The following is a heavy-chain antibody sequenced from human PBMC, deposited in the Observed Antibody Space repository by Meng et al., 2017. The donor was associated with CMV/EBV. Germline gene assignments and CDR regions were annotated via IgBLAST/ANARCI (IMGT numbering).Heavy chain of an antibody. J-gene: IGHJ4*02. D-gene: IGHD6-19*01. Sequence: SETLSLTCTVSGGSISSYYWSWIRQPPGKGLEWIGYIYYSGITNYNPSLKSRVTISVDTSKNQFPLKLSSVTAAATAVYYCARGRGQWLPHYFDYWGQGTLVTVSS. CDR3: ARGRGQWLPHYFDY. CDR2: IYYSGIT. V-gene: IGHV4-59*01. CDR1: GGSISSYY.